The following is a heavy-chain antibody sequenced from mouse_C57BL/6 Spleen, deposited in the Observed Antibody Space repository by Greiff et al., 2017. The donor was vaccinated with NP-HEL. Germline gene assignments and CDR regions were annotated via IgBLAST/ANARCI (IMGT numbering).Heavy chain of an antibody. J-gene: IGHJ3*01. CDR3: ARGEKAWFAY. CDR2: ISYDGSN. V-gene: IGHV3-6*01. Sequence: VQLKESGPGLVKPSQSLSLTCSVTGYSITSGYYWNWIRQFPGNKLEWMGYISYDGSNNYNPSLKNRISITRDTSKNQFFLKLNSVTTEDTATYYCARGEKAWFAYWGQGTLVTVSA. CDR1: GYSITSGYY.